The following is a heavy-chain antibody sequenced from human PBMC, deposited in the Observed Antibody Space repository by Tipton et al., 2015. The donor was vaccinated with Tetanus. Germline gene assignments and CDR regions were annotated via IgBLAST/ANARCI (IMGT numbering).Heavy chain of an antibody. V-gene: IGHV3-23*01. Sequence: SLRLSRAASGFTFGKYGMTWVRQAPGRGLEWVSSISDSGSHSTYKDSVKGRFAISRDNSKNTVYLQMNNLRDDDTAVYYCARDAAGWLIRWYFAYWGQGALVAVSS. D-gene: IGHD4-23*01. CDR1: GFTFGKYG. CDR2: ISDSGSHS. CDR3: ARDAAGWLIRWYFAY. J-gene: IGHJ4*02.